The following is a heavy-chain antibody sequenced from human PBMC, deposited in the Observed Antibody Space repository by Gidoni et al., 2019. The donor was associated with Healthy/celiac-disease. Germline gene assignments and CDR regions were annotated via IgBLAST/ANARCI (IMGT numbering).Heavy chain of an antibody. CDR2: INSDGSST. CDR1: GFLFSRYW. V-gene: IGHV3-74*01. CDR3: AREDYSNYAHFDY. D-gene: IGHD4-4*01. Sequence: EVQLVESGGGLVQPGGSLRLYCAASGFLFSRYWMHWVRQAQGKGLVWVSGINSDGSSTSYADSVKGRFTISRDNAKNTLYLQMNSLRAEDTAVYYCAREDYSNYAHFDYWGQGTLVTVSS. J-gene: IGHJ4*02.